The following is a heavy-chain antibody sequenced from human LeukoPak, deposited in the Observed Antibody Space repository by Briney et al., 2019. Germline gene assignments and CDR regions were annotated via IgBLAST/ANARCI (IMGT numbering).Heavy chain of an antibody. D-gene: IGHD1-14*01. Sequence: GGSLRLSCAASGFTFSSYWMHWVRQAPGKGLVWVSRINSDGSSTSYADSVKGRFTISRDNAKNSLSLQMNNLRFEGTAVYYCARIDSRRTFDIWGQGTMVTVSS. J-gene: IGHJ3*02. V-gene: IGHV3-74*01. CDR3: ARIDSRRTFDI. CDR1: GFTFSSYW. CDR2: INSDGSST.